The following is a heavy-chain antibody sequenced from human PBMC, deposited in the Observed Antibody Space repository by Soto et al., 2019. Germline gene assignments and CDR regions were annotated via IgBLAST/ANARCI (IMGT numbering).Heavy chain of an antibody. J-gene: IGHJ4*02. CDR3: ARFQPLRGRDY. CDR1: GGSFSGYY. CDR2: INHSGST. V-gene: IGHV4-34*01. Sequence: PSETLSLTCAVYGGSFSGYYWSWIRQPPGKGLEWIGEINHSGSTNYNPSLKSRVTISVDTSKNQFSLKLSSVTAADTAVYYCARFQPLRGRDYWGQGTLVTVSS. D-gene: IGHD2-15*01.